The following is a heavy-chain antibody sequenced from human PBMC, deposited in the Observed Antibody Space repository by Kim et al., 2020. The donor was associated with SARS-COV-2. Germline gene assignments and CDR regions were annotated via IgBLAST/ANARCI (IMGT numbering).Heavy chain of an antibody. CDR1: GYTFTSYA. D-gene: IGHD6-19*01. V-gene: IGHV7-4-1*02. Sequence: ASVKVSCKASGYTFTSYAMNWVRQAPGQGLEWMGWINTNTGNPTYAQGFTGRFVFSLDTSVSTAYLQISSLKAEDTAVYYCARVVPSWQWLVTYGDYWGQGTLVTVSS. CDR3: ARVVPSWQWLVTYGDY. CDR2: INTNTGNP. J-gene: IGHJ4*02.